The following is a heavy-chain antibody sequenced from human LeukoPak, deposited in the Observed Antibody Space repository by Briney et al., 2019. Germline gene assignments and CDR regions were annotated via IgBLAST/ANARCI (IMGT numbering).Heavy chain of an antibody. V-gene: IGHV4-39*01. J-gene: IGHJ4*02. D-gene: IGHD3-22*01. CDR2: IYYSGST. CDR1: GGSISSSSFY. Sequence: SETLSLTCTVSGGSISSSSFYWGWIRQPPGRGLGWIGSIYYSGSTSYNPSLKSRVTISVDTSKNQFSLKLSSVTAADTAVYYCARVTGYIVEDYFDYWGQGTLVTVSS. CDR3: ARVTGYIVEDYFDY.